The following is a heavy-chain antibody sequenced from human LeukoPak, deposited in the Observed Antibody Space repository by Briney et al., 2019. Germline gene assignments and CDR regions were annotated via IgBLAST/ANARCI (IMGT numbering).Heavy chain of an antibody. D-gene: IGHD1-26*01. CDR2: TSYNGNT. CDR3: ARGPLGEVGIVRMDV. V-gene: IGHV1-18*04. CDR1: GYTFSNYG. J-gene: IGHJ6*02. Sequence: ASVKVSCKASGYTFSNYGISWVRQAPGLGLEWMGWTSYNGNTNYAQKFQDRVTMTTDTSTTTAYMELRSLESDDTAVYYCARGPLGEVGIVRMDVWGQGTTVTVSS.